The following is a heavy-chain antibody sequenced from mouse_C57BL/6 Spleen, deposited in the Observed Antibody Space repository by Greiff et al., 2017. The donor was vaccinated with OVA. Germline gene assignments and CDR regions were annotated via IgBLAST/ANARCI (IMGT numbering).Heavy chain of an antibody. D-gene: IGHD2-1*01. CDR2: INPNNGGT. CDR1: GYTFTDYY. J-gene: IGHJ4*01. CDR3: ATGNSLYAMDY. Sequence: EVQLQQSGPELVKPGASVKISCKASGYTFTDYYMNWVKQSHGKSLEWIGDINPNNGGTSYNQKFKGKATLTVDKSSSTAYMELRSLTSEDAAVCYSATGNSLYAMDYWGQGTSVTVSS. V-gene: IGHV1-26*01.